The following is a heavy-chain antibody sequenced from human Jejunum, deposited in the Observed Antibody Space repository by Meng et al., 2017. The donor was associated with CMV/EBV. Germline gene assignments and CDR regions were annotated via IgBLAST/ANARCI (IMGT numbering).Heavy chain of an antibody. V-gene: IGHV4-59*02. J-gene: IGHJ5*01. CDR1: GGSVSKYY. D-gene: IGHD2-2*01. CDR2: IYNSGDI. Sequence: GHRRESGPGLVRPSETLSLTCSVSGGSVSKYYWGWIRQTPGGGLEWLGYIYNSGDIYYNPFLEGRVTISTDTSKNQFSLKLRYVTAADTAVYYCVRHGDCSSGSCYYHWLDPWGQGSLVTVSS. CDR3: VRHGDCSSGSCYYHWLDP.